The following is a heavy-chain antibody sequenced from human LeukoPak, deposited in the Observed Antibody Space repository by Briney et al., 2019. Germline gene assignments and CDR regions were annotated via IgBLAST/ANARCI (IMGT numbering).Heavy chain of an antibody. CDR2: INSDGSST. V-gene: IGHV3-74*01. CDR3: ARGDIVVPAARVYYYYYMDV. Sequence: GGSLRLSCAASGFTFSSYWMHWVRQAPGKGLVWVSRINSDGSSTSYADSVKGRFTISRDNAKNTLYLQMNSLRAEDTAVYYCARGDIVVPAARVYYYYYMDVWGKGTTVTVSS. J-gene: IGHJ6*03. D-gene: IGHD2-2*01. CDR1: GFTFSSYW.